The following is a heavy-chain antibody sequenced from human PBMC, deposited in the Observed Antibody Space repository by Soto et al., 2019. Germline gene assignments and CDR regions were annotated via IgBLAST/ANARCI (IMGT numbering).Heavy chain of an antibody. D-gene: IGHD3-16*01. J-gene: IGHJ4*02. CDR2: IYYSGST. V-gene: IGHV4-31*03. CDR3: ARVPSGRGDLVDY. Sequence: QVHLQESGPGLVKPSQPLSLTCTFSGGSISRGGYYWSWTRQHPGKGLEWIGNIYYSGSTYYNPSLKSRVTISVDTSKNQFSLKLSSVTAADTAVYYCARVPSGRGDLVDYWGQGTLVTVSS. CDR1: GGSISRGGYY.